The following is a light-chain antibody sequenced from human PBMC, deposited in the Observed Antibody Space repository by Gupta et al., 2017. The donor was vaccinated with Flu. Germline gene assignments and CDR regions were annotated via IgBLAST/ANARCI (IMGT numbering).Light chain of an antibody. Sequence: QSVLTQPPSVSGAPGQRVTISCTGSSSNIGAGYDVHWYQQFPGTAPKLLIFRNSNRPSGVPDRFSGSKSDTSASLAITRLQAGDEADYYCQSYDSSMSAYVFGAGTKVTVL. J-gene: IGLJ1*01. CDR1: SSNIGAGYD. CDR2: RNS. V-gene: IGLV1-40*01. CDR3: QSYDSSMSAYV.